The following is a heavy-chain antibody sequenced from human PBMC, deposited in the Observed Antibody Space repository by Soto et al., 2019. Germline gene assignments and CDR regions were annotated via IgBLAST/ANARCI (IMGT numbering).Heavy chain of an antibody. J-gene: IGHJ4*02. CDR2: ISSSSTI. D-gene: IGHD5-18*01. CDR1: GFTFSACA. CDR3: ARDLGYGLFDY. Sequence: PGGSLRLSCAASGFTFSACAMAWVRQAPGKGLEWVSAISSSSTIYYADSVKGRFTISRDNAKNSLYLQMNSLRDEDTAVYYCARDLGYGLFDYWGQGTLVTVSS. V-gene: IGHV3-48*02.